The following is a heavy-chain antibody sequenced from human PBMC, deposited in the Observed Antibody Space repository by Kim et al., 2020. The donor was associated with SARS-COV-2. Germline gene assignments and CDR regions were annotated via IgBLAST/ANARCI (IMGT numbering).Heavy chain of an antibody. CDR3: ARDSDEGESGFDY. V-gene: IGHV4-4*02. Sequence: SETLSLTCAVSGASISSHNWWSWVRQPPGKGLEWIGEVYHSGSTNYNPSLRSRVSMSLDKSKNQLSLRLTYVTAADTAVYYCARDSDEGESGFDYWGQGTLVTVSS. D-gene: IGHD3-16*01. CDR2: VYHSGST. CDR1: GASISSHNW. J-gene: IGHJ4*02.